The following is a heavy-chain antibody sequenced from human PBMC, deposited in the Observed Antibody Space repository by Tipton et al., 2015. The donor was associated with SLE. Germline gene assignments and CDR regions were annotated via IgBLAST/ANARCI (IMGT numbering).Heavy chain of an antibody. CDR1: GDSFNSGNFY. CDR2: IYTTEST. CDR3: ARQGYSSSDAFDI. Sequence: TLSLTCTLSGDSFNSGNFYWSWIRQPAGKGLEWIGRIYTTESTNYKPSLKSRVTISVDTSKNQFSLKLSSVTAADTAMYYCARQGYSSSDAFDIWGQGTMVTVSS. D-gene: IGHD6-6*01. V-gene: IGHV4-61*02. J-gene: IGHJ3*02.